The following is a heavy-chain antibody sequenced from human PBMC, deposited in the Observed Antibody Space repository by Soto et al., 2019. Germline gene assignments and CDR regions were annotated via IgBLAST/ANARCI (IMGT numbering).Heavy chain of an antibody. J-gene: IGHJ2*01. D-gene: IGHD4-17*01. V-gene: IGHV3-74*01. Sequence: GSLRLSCAASGFTFGSYWMHWVRQAPGKGLVWVSRINTDGTNTNYADSVKGRFTVSRDNAKSTLYLQMNILRADDTAVYYCAKRTYGDYDLGYFDLWGRGTLVTVSS. CDR3: AKRTYGDYDLGYFDL. CDR1: GFTFGSYW. CDR2: INTDGTNT.